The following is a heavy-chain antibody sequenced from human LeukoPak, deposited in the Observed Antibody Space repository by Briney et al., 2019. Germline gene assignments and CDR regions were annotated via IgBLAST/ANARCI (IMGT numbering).Heavy chain of an antibody. CDR1: GYTLTELS. Sequence: ASVKVSCKVSGYTLTELSMHWVRQAPGKGLEWMGGFDPEDGETIYAQKFQGRVTMTEDTSTDTAYMELSSLRSEDTAVYYCATSGSDYSDYPNWFDPWGQGTLVTVSS. CDR2: FDPEDGET. J-gene: IGHJ5*02. V-gene: IGHV1-24*01. D-gene: IGHD4-11*01. CDR3: ATSGSDYSDYPNWFDP.